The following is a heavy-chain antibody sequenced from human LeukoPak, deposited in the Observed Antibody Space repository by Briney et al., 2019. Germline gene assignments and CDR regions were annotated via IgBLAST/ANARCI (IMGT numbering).Heavy chain of an antibody. D-gene: IGHD3-10*01. Sequence: GGSLRLSCAASGFTFSSYEMNGVRQAPGKGLEWVSYISSSGSTIYYAASVKGRFTISRDNAKNSLYLQMNSLRAEDTAVYYCARDGKGRNRIGYYFDYWGQGTLVTVSS. CDR2: ISSSGSTI. CDR1: GFTFSSYE. V-gene: IGHV3-48*03. J-gene: IGHJ4*02. CDR3: ARDGKGRNRIGYYFDY.